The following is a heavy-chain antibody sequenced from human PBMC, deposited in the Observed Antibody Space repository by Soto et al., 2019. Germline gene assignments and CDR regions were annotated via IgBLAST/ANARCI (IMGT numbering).Heavy chain of an antibody. J-gene: IGHJ4*02. V-gene: IGHV3-7*01. CDR3: SRSPNF. CDR1: GFPFSSSW. CDR2: MKEDGSQT. Sequence: GGSLRLSCSASGFPFSSSWMDWVRQAPGKGLEWVANMKEDGSQTYYVDYVKGRFTVSRDNAENSVFLQMNSLRVEDTAVYYCSRSPNFWGQGTQVTVSS. D-gene: IGHD1-1*01.